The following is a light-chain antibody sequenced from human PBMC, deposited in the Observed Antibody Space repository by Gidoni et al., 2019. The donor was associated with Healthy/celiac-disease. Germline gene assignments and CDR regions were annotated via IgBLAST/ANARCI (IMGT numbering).Light chain of an antibody. CDR3: QQRSNWPPT. CDR2: DAS. V-gene: IGKV3-11*01. J-gene: IGKJ2*01. Sequence: LVLTHSPATLSLSPGERATLSCRASQSVSSYLAWYQQKPGQAPRLLIYDASNRSTGIPARFSGSGSGTDFTLTISSLEPEDFAVYYCQQRSNWPPTFGQGTKLEIK. CDR1: QSVSSY.